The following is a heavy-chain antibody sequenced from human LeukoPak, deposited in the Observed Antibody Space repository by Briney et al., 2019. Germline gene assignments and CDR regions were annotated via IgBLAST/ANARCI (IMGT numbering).Heavy chain of an antibody. J-gene: IGHJ6*02. D-gene: IGHD3-16*01. V-gene: IGHV3-23*01. CDR2: ISSSGNGGNT. CDR3: ARGGGLDV. CDR1: GFICSDYA. Sequence: GGSLRLSCTASGFICSDYAMSWARQAPGKGLEWVAGISSSGNGGNTYYADSVKGRFTISRDNAKNSLYLQMSNLRAEDTAVYFCARGGGLDVWGQGATVTVSS.